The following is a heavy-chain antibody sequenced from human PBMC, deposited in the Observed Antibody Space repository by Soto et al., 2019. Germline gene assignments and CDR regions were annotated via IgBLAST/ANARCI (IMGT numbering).Heavy chain of an antibody. CDR1: GGSISSSPYY. CDR2: IYYSGST. Sequence: SETLSLTCTVSGGSISSSPYYWGWIRQPPGKGLEWIGSIYYSGSTYYTPSLKSRVTLSVDTSKNQFSLKLSSVTAADTAVYYCARHIAVAGTIFWFDPWGQGTLVTAPQ. CDR3: ARHIAVAGTIFWFDP. V-gene: IGHV4-39*01. D-gene: IGHD6-19*01. J-gene: IGHJ5*02.